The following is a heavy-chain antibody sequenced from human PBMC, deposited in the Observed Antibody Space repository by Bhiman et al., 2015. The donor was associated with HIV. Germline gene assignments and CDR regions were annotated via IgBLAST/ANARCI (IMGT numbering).Heavy chain of an antibody. CDR1: GFTFSGYG. CDR3: AKDREYTSGWSLFFDH. D-gene: IGHD6-19*01. J-gene: IGHJ4*02. V-gene: IGHV3-30*18. Sequence: QVQLVESGGGVVQPGRSLRLSCAASGFTFSGYGMHWVRQAPGKGLEWVAVISYDGTNKYYADSVKGRFTISRDNSKNTLYLQMNSLRAEDTAVFYCAKDREYTSGWSLFFDHWGQGALVTVSS. CDR2: ISYDGTNK.